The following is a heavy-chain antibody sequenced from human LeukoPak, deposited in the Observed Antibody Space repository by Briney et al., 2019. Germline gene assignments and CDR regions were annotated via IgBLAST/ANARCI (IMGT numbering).Heavy chain of an antibody. Sequence: GGSLRLSCAASGFTFSDFYMSWIRQAPGKGLEWVSYISSSGSYTNYAASVKGRFTISRDNAKNSLYLQMNSLRAEDTAVYYCARIPEVYSSSWFLDYWGQGTLVTVSS. CDR1: GFTFSDFY. J-gene: IGHJ4*02. D-gene: IGHD6-13*01. CDR3: ARIPEVYSSSWFLDY. CDR2: ISSSGSYT. V-gene: IGHV3-11*03.